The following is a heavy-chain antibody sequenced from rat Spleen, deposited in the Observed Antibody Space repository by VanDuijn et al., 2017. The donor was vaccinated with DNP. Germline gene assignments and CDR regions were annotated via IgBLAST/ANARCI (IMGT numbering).Heavy chain of an antibody. CDR1: GFTFSDYY. V-gene: IGHV5-22*01. CDR3: ARWGGDYFDY. J-gene: IGHJ2*01. CDR2: ISYHGGST. Sequence: EVQLVESGGGLVQPGRSLKFSCAASGFTFSDYYMAWVRQAPTEGLECVAYISYHGGSTYYGDSVKGRFTISRDNAKTTLYLQMNSLRSEDMATYYCARWGGDYFDYWGQGVMVTVSS.